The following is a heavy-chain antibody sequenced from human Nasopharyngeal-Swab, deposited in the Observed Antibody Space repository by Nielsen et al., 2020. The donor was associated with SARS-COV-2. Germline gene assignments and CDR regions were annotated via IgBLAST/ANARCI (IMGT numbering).Heavy chain of an antibody. Sequence: GESLKISCAASGFTFSSYWMHWVRQAPGKGLVWVSRINGAGSSTSYADSVKGRFTISRDNAKNTLYVQMNSLRAEDTAVYHCASGNIAARPFDHWGQGTLVTVSS. V-gene: IGHV3-74*01. J-gene: IGHJ4*02. CDR2: INGAGSST. CDR1: GFTFSSYW. CDR3: ASGNIAARPFDH. D-gene: IGHD6-6*01.